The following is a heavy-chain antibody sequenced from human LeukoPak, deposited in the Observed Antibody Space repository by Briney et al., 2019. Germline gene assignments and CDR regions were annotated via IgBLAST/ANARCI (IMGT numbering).Heavy chain of an antibody. CDR3: ARGRGSSWYYFDS. CDR1: GDSFTSVTDY. D-gene: IGHD6-13*01. J-gene: IGHJ4*02. V-gene: IGHV4-39*07. CDR2: GDYSGGT. Sequence: SETLSLTCTVSGDSFTSVTDYWAWIRQPPGKGLEWIATGDYSGGTYYNPSLESRVAISADMSKNQISLQLTSVTGADTAVYYCARGRGSSWYYFDSWGQGTLVTVSS.